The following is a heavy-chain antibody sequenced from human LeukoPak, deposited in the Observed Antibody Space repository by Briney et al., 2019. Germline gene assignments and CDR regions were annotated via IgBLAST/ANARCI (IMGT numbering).Heavy chain of an antibody. CDR2: IHYSKMT. J-gene: IGHJ6*03. D-gene: IGHD2-15*01. Sequence: SETLSLTCTVSGYSISSGFYWGWIRQSPGKGLDWIGSIHYSKMTFYNPSLKSRVTMSLDTSKNRFSLNLSSVTAADTAVYYCARHGYCSGGSCYSWGYYYYMDVWGKGTTVTISS. V-gene: IGHV4-38-2*02. CDR1: GYSISSGFY. CDR3: ARHGYCSGGSCYSWGYYYYMDV.